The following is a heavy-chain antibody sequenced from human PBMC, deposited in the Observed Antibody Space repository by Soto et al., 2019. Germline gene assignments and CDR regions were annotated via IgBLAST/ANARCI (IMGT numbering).Heavy chain of an antibody. V-gene: IGHV4-59*01. CDR3: ARDRTGYPYAFDI. D-gene: IGHD2-8*02. CDR2: IYYSGST. Sequence: SETLSLTCTVAGGSISSYYWSWIRQPPGKGLEWIGYIYYSGSTNYNPSLKSRVTISVDTSKTQFALKMSSVAAEDTDVYSCARDRTGYPYAFDIWGQGTMVTVSS. J-gene: IGHJ3*02. CDR1: GGSISSYY.